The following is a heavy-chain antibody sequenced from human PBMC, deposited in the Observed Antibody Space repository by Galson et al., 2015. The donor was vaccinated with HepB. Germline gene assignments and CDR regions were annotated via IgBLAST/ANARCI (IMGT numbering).Heavy chain of an antibody. CDR1: GFTFSSYG. Sequence: SLRLSCAASGFTFSSYGMHWVRQAPGKGLEWVAVIWYDGSNKYYADSVKGRFTISRDNSKNTLYLQMNSLRAEDTAVYYCARAFYGDYDLGYWGQGTLVTVSS. D-gene: IGHD4-17*01. CDR3: ARAFYGDYDLGY. CDR2: IWYDGSNK. J-gene: IGHJ4*02. V-gene: IGHV3-33*01.